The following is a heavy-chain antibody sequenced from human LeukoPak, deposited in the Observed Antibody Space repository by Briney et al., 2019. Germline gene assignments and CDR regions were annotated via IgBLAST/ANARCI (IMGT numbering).Heavy chain of an antibody. V-gene: IGHV1-69*05. Sequence: SVKVSCKASGGTFNSYAISWVRQAPGQGLEWMGGIMPLFGTANYAREFQGRVTFTTDESASTAYMEVSSLRSEDTAVYYCASGSLGDGYGVGDYYQYMDVWGKGTTVTVSS. D-gene: IGHD5-24*01. CDR3: ASGSLGDGYGVGDYYQYMDV. J-gene: IGHJ6*03. CDR1: GGTFNSYA. CDR2: IMPLFGTA.